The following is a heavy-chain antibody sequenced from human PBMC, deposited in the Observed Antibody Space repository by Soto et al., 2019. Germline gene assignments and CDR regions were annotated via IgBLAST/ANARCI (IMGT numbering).Heavy chain of an antibody. CDR1: GGSVSSGSYY. D-gene: IGHD1-26*01. CDR3: ARDLIVGVRRGWFDP. Sequence: PETLSLTCTVSGGSVSSGSYYWSWIRQPPGKGLEWIGYIYYSGSTNYNPSLKSRVTISVDTSKNQFSLKLSSVTAADTAVYYCARDLIVGVRRGWFDPWGQGTLVTVSS. J-gene: IGHJ5*02. CDR2: IYYSGST. V-gene: IGHV4-61*01.